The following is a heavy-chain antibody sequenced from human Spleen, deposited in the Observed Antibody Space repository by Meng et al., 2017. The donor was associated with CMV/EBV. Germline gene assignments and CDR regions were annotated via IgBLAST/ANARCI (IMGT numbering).Heavy chain of an antibody. J-gene: IGHJ6*02. D-gene: IGHD3-9*01. CDR1: DGSLDGNY. V-gene: IGHV4-34*01. CDR2: INHGGTT. Sequence: SETLSLTCAVYDGSLDGNYWSWLRQPPGKGLEWIGEINHGGTTNYTASLKSRVTISIDTSKKQFSLRLTSVTAADTAVYYCAKGLDFQRLRVCFGMDVWGQGTTVTVSS. CDR3: AKGLDFQRLRVCFGMDV.